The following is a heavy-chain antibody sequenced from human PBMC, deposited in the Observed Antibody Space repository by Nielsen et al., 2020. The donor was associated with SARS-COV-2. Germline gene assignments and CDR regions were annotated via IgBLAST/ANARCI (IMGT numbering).Heavy chain of an antibody. V-gene: IGHV4-31*03. CDR1: GGSISSGGYY. CDR2: IYYSGST. J-gene: IGHJ4*02. Sequence: SETLSLTCTVSGGSISSGGYYWSWIRQHPGKGLAWIGYIYYSGSTYYNPSLKSRVTISVDTSKNQFSLKLSSVTAADTAVYYCATDSRYDYGDYGAGGYWGQGTLVTVSS. CDR3: ATDSRYDYGDYGAGGY. D-gene: IGHD4-17*01.